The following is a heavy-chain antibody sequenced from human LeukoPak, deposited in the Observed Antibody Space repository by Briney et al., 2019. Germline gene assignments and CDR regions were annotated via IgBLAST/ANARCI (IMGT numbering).Heavy chain of an antibody. CDR3: ARVDSGWYRRYFDL. V-gene: IGHV3-23*01. CDR1: GFTFSNYA. J-gene: IGHJ2*01. D-gene: IGHD6-19*01. Sequence: GASLRLSCAASGFTFSNYAMSWVRQAPGKGLEWVSAVSGRDTSTYYTDSVKGRFTISRDNAKNTLYLQMNSLRAEDTAVYYCARVDSGWYRRYFDLWGRGTLVTVSS. CDR2: VSGRDTST.